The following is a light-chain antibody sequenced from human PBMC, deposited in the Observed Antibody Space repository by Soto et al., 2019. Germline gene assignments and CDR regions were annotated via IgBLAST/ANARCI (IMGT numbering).Light chain of an antibody. V-gene: IGLV1-40*01. CDR1: SSNIGANYD. J-gene: IGLJ1*01. CDR3: CSYANSGSFV. CDR2: GNN. Sequence: QSVLTQPPSVSGAPGQRVTISCTGSSSNIGANYDVHWYQHRPGTAPKLLIFGNNNRPSGVPDRFSGSKSGTSASLAITGLQAEDEGDYYCCSYANSGSFVFGTGTKLTVL.